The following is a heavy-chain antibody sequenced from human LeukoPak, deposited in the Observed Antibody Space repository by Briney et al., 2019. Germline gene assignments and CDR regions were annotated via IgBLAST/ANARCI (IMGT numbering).Heavy chain of an antibody. CDR1: GYTFTGYY. CDR2: VNPNNGGT. J-gene: IGHJ6*02. V-gene: IGHV1-2*04. D-gene: IGHD5-24*01. Sequence: ASVKVSCKASGYTFTGYYIHWVRQAPGQGLEWMGWVNPNNGGTNYGQKFQGWVSLTRDTSISTAYMELSRLRSDDTAMYYCARDYRDGYGMDVWGQGTTVIVSS. CDR3: ARDYRDGYGMDV.